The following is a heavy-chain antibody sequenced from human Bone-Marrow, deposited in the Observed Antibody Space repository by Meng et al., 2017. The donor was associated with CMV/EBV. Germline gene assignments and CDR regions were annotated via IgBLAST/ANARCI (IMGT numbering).Heavy chain of an antibody. J-gene: IGHJ6*02. CDR1: GFTVSSNY. Sequence: GGSLRLSCAASGFTVSSNYMSWVRQAPGKGLEWVSVIYSGGSTYYADSVKGRFTISRDNSKNTLYLQMNSLRAEDTAVYYCARAPVVPAADPYYYYGMDVWGQGTTVTVSS. V-gene: IGHV3-66*02. D-gene: IGHD2-2*01. CDR3: ARAPVVPAADPYYYYGMDV. CDR2: IYSGGST.